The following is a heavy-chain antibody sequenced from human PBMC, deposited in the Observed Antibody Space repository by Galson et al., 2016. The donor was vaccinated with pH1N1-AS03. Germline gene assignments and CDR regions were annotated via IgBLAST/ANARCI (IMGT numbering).Heavy chain of an antibody. D-gene: IGHD3-10*01. CDR1: GGSFSGYY. J-gene: IGHJ3*02. V-gene: IGHV4-34*01. CDR2: INHSGTT. Sequence: ETLSLTCAVSGGSFSGYYWYWFRQPPGKGLEWIGEINHSGTTNYNPSLKSRVTISVDTSKYQFSLRLSSVTAADTAVYFCARVPVLLNAFDIWGQGTMVTVSS. CDR3: ARVPVLLNAFDI.